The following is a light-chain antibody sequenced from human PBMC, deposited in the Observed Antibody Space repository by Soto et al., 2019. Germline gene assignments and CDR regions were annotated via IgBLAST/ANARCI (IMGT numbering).Light chain of an antibody. J-gene: IGKJ1*01. V-gene: IGKV1-5*03. CDR3: QQYQKIPWT. CDR2: RAS. Sequence: DIQMTQSPSTLSASVGDRVTLTCRASQSISTWLAWYKQKPGLAPNLLRYRASRLESGVPSTFRASGSETEFTLTVTSLQPDDFATYYCQQYQKIPWTFGQGTKVDIK. CDR1: QSISTW.